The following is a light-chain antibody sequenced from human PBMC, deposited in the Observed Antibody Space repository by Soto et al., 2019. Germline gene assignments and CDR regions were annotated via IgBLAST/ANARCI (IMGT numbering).Light chain of an antibody. CDR2: AAS. J-gene: IGKJ5*01. Sequence: DIQMTQSPSSLSASVGESLTLTCRASQSVSTHLNWYQQKPGKAPKLLIYAASGLQSGVPSRFRGSGSGTEFTLAISGLQAEDFATYFCQQSYTTPYTFGQGTRLEI. CDR1: QSVSTH. V-gene: IGKV1-39*01. CDR3: QQSYTTPYT.